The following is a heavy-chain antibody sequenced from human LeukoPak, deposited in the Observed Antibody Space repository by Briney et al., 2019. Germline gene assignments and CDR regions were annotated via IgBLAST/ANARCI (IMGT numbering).Heavy chain of an antibody. CDR2: ISYDGSNK. J-gene: IGHJ4*02. V-gene: IGHV3-30*18. Sequence: GGSLRLSCAVSGFTFNTYGIHWVRQTPGKGLEWVALISYDGSNKYYADSVKGRFTISRDNSKNTLYLQMDSLRAEDTAVYYCAKDESGMAYYFDFWGQGTLVTVSS. CDR1: GFTFNTYG. D-gene: IGHD3-10*01. CDR3: AKDESGMAYYFDF.